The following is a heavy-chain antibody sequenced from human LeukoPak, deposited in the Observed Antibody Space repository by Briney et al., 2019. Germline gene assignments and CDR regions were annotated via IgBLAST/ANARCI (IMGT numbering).Heavy chain of an antibody. CDR3: AKGLAYCGGDCYSNFQH. J-gene: IGHJ1*01. Sequence: PGRSLRHSCAASGFTFSSYGMHWVRQAPGKGLEWVAVISDDGSNKYYADSVKGRFTISRDNSKNTLYLQMNSLRAEDTAVYYCAKGLAYCGGDCYSNFQHWGQGTLVTVSS. D-gene: IGHD2-21*02. CDR2: ISDDGSNK. V-gene: IGHV3-30*18. CDR1: GFTFSSYG.